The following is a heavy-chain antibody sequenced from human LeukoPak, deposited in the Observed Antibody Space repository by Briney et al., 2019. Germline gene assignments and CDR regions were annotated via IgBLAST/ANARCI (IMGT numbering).Heavy chain of an antibody. CDR1: GYTFGNYD. Sequence: ASVKVSCKASGYTFGNYDINWVRQATGQGLEWMGWMNPNSGNTGYAQKFQGRVTMTRNTSISTAYMELSSLRSEDTAMYYCAVIVVVPPTSLNYYYGMDVWGQGTTVTVSS. J-gene: IGHJ6*02. D-gene: IGHD2-2*01. V-gene: IGHV1-8*01. CDR2: MNPNSGNT. CDR3: AVIVVVPPTSLNYYYGMDV.